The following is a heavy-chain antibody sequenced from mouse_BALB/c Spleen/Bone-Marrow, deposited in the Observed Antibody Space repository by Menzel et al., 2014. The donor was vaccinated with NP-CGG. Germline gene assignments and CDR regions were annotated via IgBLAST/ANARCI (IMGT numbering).Heavy chain of an antibody. Sequence: EVKLQESGPGLVKPSQSLSLTCSVTGYSITSGYYWNWIRQFPGNTLEWMGYISYDGSNNYNPSLKNRISITRDTSKNQFFLKLNSVTTEDTATYYCAAYGNYFYWGQGTSVTVSS. CDR1: GYSITSGYY. J-gene: IGHJ4*01. D-gene: IGHD2-1*01. CDR2: ISYDGSN. V-gene: IGHV3-6*02. CDR3: AAYGNYFY.